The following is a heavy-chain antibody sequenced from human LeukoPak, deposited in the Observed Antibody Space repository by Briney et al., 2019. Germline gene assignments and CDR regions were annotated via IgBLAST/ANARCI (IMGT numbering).Heavy chain of an antibody. V-gene: IGHV4-39*07. Sequence: SETLSLTCTVSGGSISSSSYYWGWIRQPPGKGLEWIGEINHSGSTNYNPSLKSRVTISVDTSKNQFSLKLSSVTAADTAVYYCARVGQFGYCSGGSCYSGWYFDLWGRGTLVTVSS. CDR2: INHSGST. CDR1: GGSISSSSYY. CDR3: ARVGQFGYCSGGSCYSGWYFDL. J-gene: IGHJ2*01. D-gene: IGHD2-15*01.